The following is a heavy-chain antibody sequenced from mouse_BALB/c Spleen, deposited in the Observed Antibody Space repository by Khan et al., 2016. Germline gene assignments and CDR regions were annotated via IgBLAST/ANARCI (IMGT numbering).Heavy chain of an antibody. Sequence: QVQLKESGAELAKPGASVKMSCKASGYTFTSYWMHWVKQRPGQGLEWIGYINPSTGYTEYNQKFKDKATLTADKSSSTAYMQLSSLTSEDSAVYYCARGDGSSDYWGQGTTLTVSS. CDR3: ARGDGSSDY. D-gene: IGHD1-1*01. CDR1: GYTFTSYW. V-gene: IGHV1-7*01. CDR2: INPSTGYT. J-gene: IGHJ2*01.